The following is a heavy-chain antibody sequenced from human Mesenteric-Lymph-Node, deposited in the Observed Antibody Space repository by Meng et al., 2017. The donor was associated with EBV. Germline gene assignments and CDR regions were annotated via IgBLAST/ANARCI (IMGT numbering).Heavy chain of an antibody. Sequence: VQLKESGPGVVKRSKTLSVTCTISGASISGADWCSWGRQTPGKGLEWFVEIFRGESTNYNPSLKRRVSMSIDMYKNQFTLNLMSVTAADTAVYHCVRAHYGSGNYFGGWFDPWGQGTLVTVSS. CDR2: IFRGEST. V-gene: IGHV4-4*02. D-gene: IGHD3-10*01. J-gene: IGHJ5*02. CDR3: VRAHYGSGNYFGGWFDP. CDR1: GASISGADW.